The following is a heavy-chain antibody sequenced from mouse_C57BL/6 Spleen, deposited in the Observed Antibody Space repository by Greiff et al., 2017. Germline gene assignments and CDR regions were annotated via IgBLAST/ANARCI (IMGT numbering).Heavy chain of an antibody. J-gene: IGHJ4*01. Sequence: EVQGVESGGGLVKPGGSLTLSCAASGFTFSDYGMHWVRQAPEKGLEWVAYISSGSSTIYYADTVKGRFTISRDNAKNTLFLQMTSLRSEDTAMYYCARSFYYYAMDYWGQGTSVTVSS. V-gene: IGHV5-17*01. CDR3: ARSFYYYAMDY. CDR1: GFTFSDYG. CDR2: ISSGSSTI.